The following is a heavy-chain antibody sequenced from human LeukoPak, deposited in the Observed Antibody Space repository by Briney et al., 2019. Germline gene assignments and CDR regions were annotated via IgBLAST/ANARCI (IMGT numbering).Heavy chain of an antibody. Sequence: GASVKVSCKASGYTFTSYYMHWVRQAPGQGLEWMGWISPKSGDTNYAQNFQGRVTMTRDTSISTAYMELSRLTSDDTAVYYCARGRDKTTSPAIDYWGQGTLVTVSS. V-gene: IGHV1-2*02. CDR2: ISPKSGDT. CDR3: ARGRDKTTSPAIDY. J-gene: IGHJ4*02. D-gene: IGHD2-2*01. CDR1: GYTFTSYY.